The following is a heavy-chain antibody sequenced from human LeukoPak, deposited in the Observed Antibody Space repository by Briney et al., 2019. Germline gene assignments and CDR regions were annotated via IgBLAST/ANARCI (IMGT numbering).Heavy chain of an antibody. CDR2: IYYSGST. D-gene: IGHD2-2*01. Sequence: PSQTLSLTCTVSGGSISSGDYYWSWIRQPPGKGLEWIGYIYYSGSTYYNPSLKSRVTISVDTSKNQFSLKLSSVTAADTAVYYCAREIKQYQLLSYYCYYMDVWGKGTTVTVSS. CDR3: AREIKQYQLLSYYCYYMDV. CDR1: GGSISSGDYY. J-gene: IGHJ6*03. V-gene: IGHV4-30-4*08.